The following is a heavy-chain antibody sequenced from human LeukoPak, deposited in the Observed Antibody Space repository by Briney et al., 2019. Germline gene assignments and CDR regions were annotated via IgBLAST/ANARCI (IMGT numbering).Heavy chain of an antibody. CDR1: RFTFSDYY. D-gene: IGHD5-18*01. Sequence: GGSLRLSCAASRFTFSDYYMTWIRQAPGKGLEWVSYISSSGRNIYYADSVKGRFTISRDNAKNSLYLQMNSLRAEDTAVYYCARDLVQLWSKDYWGQGTLVTVSS. V-gene: IGHV3-11*04. CDR3: ARDLVQLWSKDY. J-gene: IGHJ4*02. CDR2: ISSSGRNI.